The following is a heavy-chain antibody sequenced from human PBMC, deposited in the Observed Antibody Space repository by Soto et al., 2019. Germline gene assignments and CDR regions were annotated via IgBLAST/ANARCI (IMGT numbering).Heavy chain of an antibody. J-gene: IGHJ3*01. CDR1: GFTFSTSE. CDR3: ARRASR. V-gene: IGHV3-48*03. Sequence: EVKLVESGGGLIQPGGSLRLSCEASGFTFSTSEMYWVRQAPGKGLEWVSYIHPSGQPIFYADSVKGRFTISRDNAKNSLYLQMSSLRADDSAVYYCARRASRWGQGTMVTVSS. D-gene: IGHD1-26*01. CDR2: IHPSGQPI.